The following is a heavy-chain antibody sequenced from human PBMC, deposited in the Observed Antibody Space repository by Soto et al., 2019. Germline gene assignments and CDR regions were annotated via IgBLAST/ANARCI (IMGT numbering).Heavy chain of an antibody. CDR1: GYTFTDYY. CDR3: TRDYYDGSASYGFDL. Sequence: GASVKVSCKASGYTFTDYYSHWVRQAPGQGLEWMGWINPHSSGANIAQKFEGWVTLTRDTSVRTVYMEMGWLKSNDTAVYYCTRDYYDGSASYGFDLWGQGTLVTVSS. V-gene: IGHV1-2*04. J-gene: IGHJ3*01. D-gene: IGHD3-22*01. CDR2: INPHSSGA.